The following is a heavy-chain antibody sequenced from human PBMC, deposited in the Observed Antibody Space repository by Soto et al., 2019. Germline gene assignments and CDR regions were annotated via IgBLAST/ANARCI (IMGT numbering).Heavy chain of an antibody. CDR2: ISGSGNQI. CDR1: GFTFDDYA. J-gene: IGHJ3*01. Sequence: EVQLSQSGGGLVRPGGSLRLSCAGSGFTFDDYAINWVRQAPGKGLEWVSGISGSGNQIDYTDSVEGRFIISRDDSKNTVVLQMNGLSAEDTAVYFCAKNQDLNRSDPGAFDVWGQGTTVTVTS. CDR3: AKNQDLNRSDPGAFDV. V-gene: IGHV3-23*01.